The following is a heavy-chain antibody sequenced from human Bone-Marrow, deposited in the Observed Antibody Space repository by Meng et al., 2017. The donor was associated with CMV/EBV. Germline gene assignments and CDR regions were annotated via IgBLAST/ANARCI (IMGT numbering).Heavy chain of an antibody. CDR3: VGSSPGY. Sequence: GESLKISCAASGFTFSSYAMSWVRQAPGKGLEWVSAISGSGGSTYYADSVKGRFTISRDNAKNSLYLQINSLRAEDTAVYYCVGSSPGYWGQGTLVTVSS. CDR1: GFTFSSYA. CDR2: ISGSGGST. D-gene: IGHD6-13*01. J-gene: IGHJ4*02. V-gene: IGHV3-23*01.